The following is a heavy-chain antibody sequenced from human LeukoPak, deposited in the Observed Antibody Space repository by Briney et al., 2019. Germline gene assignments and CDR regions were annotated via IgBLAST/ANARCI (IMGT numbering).Heavy chain of an antibody. V-gene: IGHV4-4*02. J-gene: IGHJ6*02. Sequence: SETLSLTCAVSGGSISSSNWWSWVRQPPGKGLEGMGEIYHSGSTNYNPSLKSRVTISVDTSKNQFSLKLSSVTAADTAVYYCARARYPGYYYYGMDVWGQGTTVTVSS. CDR3: ARARYPGYYYYGMDV. CDR2: IYHSGST. D-gene: IGHD3-16*02. CDR1: GGSISSSNW.